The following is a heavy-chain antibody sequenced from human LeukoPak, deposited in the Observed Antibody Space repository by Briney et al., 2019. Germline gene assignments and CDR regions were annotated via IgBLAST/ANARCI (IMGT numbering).Heavy chain of an antibody. CDR1: GFTFSSYS. J-gene: IGHJ4*02. Sequence: PGGSLRLSCAASGFTFSSYSMNWVRQAPGKGLEWVSSISSSSSYIYYADSVKGRFTISRDNAKNSLYLQMNSLRAEDTAVYYCARDWGYSSSSPHYWGQGTLVTVSS. CDR3: ARDWGYSSSSPHY. CDR2: ISSSSSYI. D-gene: IGHD6-6*01. V-gene: IGHV3-21*01.